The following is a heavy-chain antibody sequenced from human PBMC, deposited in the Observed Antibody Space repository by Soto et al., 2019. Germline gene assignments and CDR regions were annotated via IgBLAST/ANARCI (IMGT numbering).Heavy chain of an antibody. CDR2: ISSSGTYI. J-gene: IGHJ6*02. D-gene: IGHD2-2*01. V-gene: IGHV3-21*01. CDR3: ATDPSDCSSTSCWGYYALDV. CDR1: GFTFSTYS. Sequence: GSLLLSCSASGFTFSTYSMNWVRQDPGKGLEWVSSISSSGTYIHYADSLKGRFTISRDNAKNSLYLQMISLRAEATAVYYCATDPSDCSSTSCWGYYALDVWGQGTKVTVYS.